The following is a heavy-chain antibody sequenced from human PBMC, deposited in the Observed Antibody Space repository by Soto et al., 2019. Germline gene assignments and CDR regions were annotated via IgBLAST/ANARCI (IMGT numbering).Heavy chain of an antibody. Sequence: QVQLVESGGGVVQPGRSLRLSCAASGFTFSSYAMHWVRQAPGKGLEWVAVISYDGSNKYYADSVKGRFTISRDNSKNTLYLQMNSLRAEDTAVYYCARDAQTYYYDSSGYWEHWGQGTLVTVSS. CDR1: GFTFSSYA. CDR3: ARDAQTYYYDSSGYWEH. J-gene: IGHJ1*01. D-gene: IGHD3-22*01. V-gene: IGHV3-30-3*01. CDR2: ISYDGSNK.